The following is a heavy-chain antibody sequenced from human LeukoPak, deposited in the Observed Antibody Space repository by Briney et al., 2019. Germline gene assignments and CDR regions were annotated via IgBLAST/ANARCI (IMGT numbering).Heavy chain of an antibody. Sequence: SETLSLTCTVSGGSISSYYWSWFRQPPGKGLEWIGYIYYSGSTSYNPSLKSRVSISVDTSKNQFSLKLTSVTAADTAMYYCARPSRDGYVDAFDIWGQGTVVTVSS. CDR3: ARPSRDGYVDAFDI. J-gene: IGHJ3*02. V-gene: IGHV4-59*08. D-gene: IGHD5-24*01. CDR2: IYYSGST. CDR1: GGSISSYY.